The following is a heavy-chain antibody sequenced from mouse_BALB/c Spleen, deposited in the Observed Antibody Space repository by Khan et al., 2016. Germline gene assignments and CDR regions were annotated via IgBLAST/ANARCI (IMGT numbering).Heavy chain of an antibody. J-gene: IGHJ3*01. CDR1: GFTFSDYY. CDR2: ISDGGSYN. D-gene: IGHD2-4*01. V-gene: IGHV5-4*02. Sequence: EVELVESGGGLVKPGGSLKLSCAASGFTFSDYYMYWVRQTPEKRLEWVATISDGGSYNYYPDSVKRRFTISRDNAKNNLYLQMSSLKSEDTAMYYCAREGLRRGFAYWGQGTLVTVSA. CDR3: AREGLRRGFAY.